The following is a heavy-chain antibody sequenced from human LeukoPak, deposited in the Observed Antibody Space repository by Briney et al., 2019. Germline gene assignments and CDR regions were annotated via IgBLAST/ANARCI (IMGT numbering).Heavy chain of an antibody. J-gene: IGHJ4*02. CDR2: IYWDDDE. Sequence: SGPTLVKPTQSLTLTCTFSGFSFSTSAVGVGWIRQPPGKALEWLALIYWDDDERYNTSLKSRLTITKDTSKNQVVLIMTDMDPVDTATYFCAHREVRLDYFDYWGQGILVTVSS. CDR3: AHREVRLDYFDY. CDR1: GFSFSTSAVG. D-gene: IGHD3-9*01. V-gene: IGHV2-5*02.